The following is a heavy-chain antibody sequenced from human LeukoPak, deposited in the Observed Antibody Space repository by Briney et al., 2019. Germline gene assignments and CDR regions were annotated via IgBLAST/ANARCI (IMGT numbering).Heavy chain of an antibody. J-gene: IGHJ4*02. D-gene: IGHD3-10*01. V-gene: IGHV3-7*01. CDR2: INQDGSEK. CDR1: GFTFNGYW. CDR3: GRVGAYYGSGSYSDY. Sequence: GGSLRLSCAASGFTFNGYWMSWVRQAPGKGLEWVANINQDGSEKYYVDSVKGRFTISRDNAKKSLYLQMNSLRAEDTAVYYCGRVGAYYGSGSYSDYWGQGTLVTVSS.